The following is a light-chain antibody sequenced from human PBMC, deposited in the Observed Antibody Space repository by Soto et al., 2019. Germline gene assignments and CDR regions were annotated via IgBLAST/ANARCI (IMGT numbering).Light chain of an antibody. V-gene: IGKV1-5*01. CDR1: QSIGSW. J-gene: IGKJ5*01. Sequence: DIQMTQSPSTLSASVGDRVTISCRASQSIGSWLAWYQQKSGTAPKLLIYDASNLESGFPFRFSGSGSGTEFTLTISSLQPDDFATYYCQQLFDSPITFGQGTRLE. CDR3: QQLFDSPIT. CDR2: DAS.